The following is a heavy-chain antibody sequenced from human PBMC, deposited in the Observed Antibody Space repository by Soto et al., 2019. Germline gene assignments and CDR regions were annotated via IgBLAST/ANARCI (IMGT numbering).Heavy chain of an antibody. J-gene: IGHJ4*02. Sequence: PSETLSLTCTVSGGSISSGDYYWNWIRRPPGKGLEWIGYIYYSGITYYNPSLKSRVTISVDTSKNQLSLKLTSMTATDTAVYYCARTKDSGDYVFDYWGQGTLVTVS. CDR2: IYYSGIT. CDR3: ARTKDSGDYVFDY. D-gene: IGHD4-17*01. V-gene: IGHV4-30-4*01. CDR1: GGSISSGDYY.